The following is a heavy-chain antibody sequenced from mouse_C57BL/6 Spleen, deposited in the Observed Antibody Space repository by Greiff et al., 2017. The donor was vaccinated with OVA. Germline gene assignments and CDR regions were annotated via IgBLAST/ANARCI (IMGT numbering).Heavy chain of an antibody. V-gene: IGHV1-42*01. D-gene: IGHD3-2*02. CDR3: AVDRSGYPAGFAD. CDR2: INPSTGGT. CDR1: GYSFTGYY. Sequence: EVQLQQSGPELVKPGASVKISCKASGYSFTGYYMNWVKQSPEKSLEWIGEINPSTGGTTYNQKFKAKATLTVDKSSSTAYMQLKRLTSEDSAVYYCAVDRSGYPAGFADWGQGTLVTVSA. J-gene: IGHJ3*01.